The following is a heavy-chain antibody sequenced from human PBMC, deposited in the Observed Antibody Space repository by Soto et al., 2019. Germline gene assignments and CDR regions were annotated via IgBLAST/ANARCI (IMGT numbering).Heavy chain of an antibody. J-gene: IGHJ6*02. CDR1: GFTFSSYA. CDR2: ISGSGGST. D-gene: IGHD2-15*01. V-gene: IGHV3-23*01. Sequence: PGGSLRLSCAASGFTFSSYAMSWVRQAPGKGLEWVSAISGSGGSTYYADSVKGRFTISRDNSKNTLYLQMNSLRAEDTAVYYCAKWGGVDYYYFYGMDVWGQGTTVTVSS. CDR3: AKWGGVDYYYFYGMDV.